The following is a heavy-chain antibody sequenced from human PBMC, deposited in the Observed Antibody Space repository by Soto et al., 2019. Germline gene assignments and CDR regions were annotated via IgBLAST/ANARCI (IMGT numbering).Heavy chain of an antibody. J-gene: IGHJ3*02. CDR2: FDPEDGET. CDR1: GYTLTELS. V-gene: IGHV1-24*01. D-gene: IGHD6-25*01. CDR3: ARDHIAAADTYALDI. Sequence: ASVKVSCKVSGYTLTELSMHWVRQAPGKGLEWMGGFDPEDGETIYAQKFQGRVTMTSDTSTSTVYMELRSLTSEDTAVYYCARDHIAAADTYALDIWGQGTMVTVSS.